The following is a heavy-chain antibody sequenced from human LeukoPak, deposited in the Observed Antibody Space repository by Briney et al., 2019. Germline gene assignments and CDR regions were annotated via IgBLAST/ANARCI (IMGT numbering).Heavy chain of an antibody. CDR1: GYSIRSGYN. CDR2: IYQSGST. Sequence: PSETLSLTCTVSGYSIRSGYNWGWIRLSPGKGLEWIGSIYQSGSTYDNPSLKSRVTLSIDTSKNQFSLKLTSVTAADTAMYYCARDGHYYDSSGYYYYMDVWGKGTTVTISS. D-gene: IGHD3-22*01. V-gene: IGHV4-38-2*02. CDR3: ARDGHYYDSSGYYYYMDV. J-gene: IGHJ6*03.